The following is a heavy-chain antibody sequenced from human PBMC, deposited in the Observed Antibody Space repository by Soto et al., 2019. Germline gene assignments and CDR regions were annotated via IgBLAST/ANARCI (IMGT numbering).Heavy chain of an antibody. J-gene: IGHJ1*01. D-gene: IGHD6-19*01. V-gene: IGHV4-31*03. CDR1: GGSVSGGVYY. CDR3: ARSSVAGAGYFQH. CDR2: ISYSGST. Sequence: QVQLQESGPGLVKPSQTLSLTCTVSGGSVSGGVYYWNWIRQHPEKGLEWIGYISYSGSTYYNPSLRSRVTISADTSKNQFSLKLSSVTVADTAVYYCARSSVAGAGYFQHWGQGTQVIVSS.